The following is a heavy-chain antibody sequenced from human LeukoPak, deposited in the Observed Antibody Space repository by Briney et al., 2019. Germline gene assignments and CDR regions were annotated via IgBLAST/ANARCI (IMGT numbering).Heavy chain of an antibody. D-gene: IGHD3-10*01. J-gene: IGHJ6*02. Sequence: SETLSLTCTVSGGSVSSGSYYWSWIRQPPGKGLEWIGYIYYSGSTNYNPSLKSRVTISVDTSKNQFSLKLSSVTAADTAVYYCTRDHSYYLGSETSTLDVWGQGTAVTVSS. CDR3: TRDHSYYLGSETSTLDV. CDR1: GGSVSSGSYY. V-gene: IGHV4-61*01. CDR2: IYYSGST.